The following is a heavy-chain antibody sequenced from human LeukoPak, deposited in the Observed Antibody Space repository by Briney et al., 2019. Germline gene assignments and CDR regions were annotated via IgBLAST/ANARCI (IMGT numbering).Heavy chain of an antibody. CDR3: ARVPRASYYDFWSGYYSAFDI. V-gene: IGHV1-69*05. Sequence: SVKVSCKASGGTFSSYAISWVRQAPGQGLEWMGGIIPIFGTANYAQKFQGRVTITTDESTSTAYMELSSLRSEDTAVYYCARVPRASYYDFWSGYYSAFDIWGQGTMVTVSS. D-gene: IGHD3-3*01. J-gene: IGHJ3*02. CDR2: IIPIFGTA. CDR1: GGTFSSYA.